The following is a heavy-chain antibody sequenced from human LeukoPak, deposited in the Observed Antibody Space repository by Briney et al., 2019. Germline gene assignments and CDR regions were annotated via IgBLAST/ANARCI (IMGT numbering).Heavy chain of an antibody. CDR1: GFTFSSYG. J-gene: IGHJ4*02. Sequence: PGGSLRLSCAASGFTFSSYGMHWVRQAPGKGLEWVAVIWYDGSNKYYADSVKGRFTISRDNSKNTLYLQMNSLRAEDTAVYYCARQGGGSGWYAGYWGQGTLVTVSS. V-gene: IGHV3-33*01. CDR3: ARQGGGSGWYAGY. CDR2: IWYDGSNK. D-gene: IGHD6-19*01.